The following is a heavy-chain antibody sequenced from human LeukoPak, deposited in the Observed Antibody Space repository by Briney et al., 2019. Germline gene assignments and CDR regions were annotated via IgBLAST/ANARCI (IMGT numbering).Heavy chain of an antibody. Sequence: GGSLRLSCAASGFTFNTYDMHWVRQAPGKGLEWVAFIRYDGSHTYYADAVKGRFTISRDNSKNTLYLQMNSLRVEDTAVYYCAKVDSGSFSHLDHWGQGTLVTVSS. CDR3: AKVDSGSFSHLDH. V-gene: IGHV3-30*02. J-gene: IGHJ4*02. CDR2: IRYDGSHT. CDR1: GFTFNTYD. D-gene: IGHD1-26*01.